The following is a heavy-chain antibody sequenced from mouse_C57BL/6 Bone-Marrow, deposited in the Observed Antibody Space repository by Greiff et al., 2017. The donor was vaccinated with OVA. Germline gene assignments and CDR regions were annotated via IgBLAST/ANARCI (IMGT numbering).Heavy chain of an antibody. V-gene: IGHV2-9-1*01. CDR3: ASLAYYSNCYAMDY. J-gene: IGHJ4*01. CDR2: IWTGGGT. Sequence: QVQLQQSGPGLVAPSQSLSITCTVSGFSLTSYAISWVRQPPGKGLEWLGVIWTGGGTNYNSALKSRLSISKDNSKSQVFLKMNSLQTDDTARYYCASLAYYSNCYAMDYWGQGTSVTVSS. D-gene: IGHD2-5*01. CDR1: GFSLTSYA.